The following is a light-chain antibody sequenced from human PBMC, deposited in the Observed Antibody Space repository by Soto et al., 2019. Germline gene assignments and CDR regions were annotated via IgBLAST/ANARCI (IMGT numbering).Light chain of an antibody. Sequence: DIQMTQSPSSLSASVGDRVTITCRASQSISSFLNWYQQKPGKAPKLLIYASSSLQSGLPSRFRGSGPGTDFTLTISSLQPEDFEKYYCQQSYSTLYTFGQGTKLEIK. V-gene: IGKV1-39*01. CDR1: QSISSF. CDR3: QQSYSTLYT. J-gene: IGKJ2*01. CDR2: ASS.